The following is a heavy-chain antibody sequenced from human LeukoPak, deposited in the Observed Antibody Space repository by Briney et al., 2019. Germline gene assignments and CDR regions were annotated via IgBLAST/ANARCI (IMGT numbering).Heavy chain of an antibody. V-gene: IGHV3-21*01. D-gene: IGHD6-13*01. CDR1: GFTFSSYS. J-gene: IGHJ6*02. Sequence: GGSLRLSCAASGFTFSSYSMNWVRQAPGKGLEWVSSISSSSSYIYYADSVKGRFTISRDNAKNSLYLQMNSLRAEDTAVYYCARDFSRIAAAGTVSVWGQGTTVTVSS. CDR2: ISSSSSYI. CDR3: ARDFSRIAAAGTVSV.